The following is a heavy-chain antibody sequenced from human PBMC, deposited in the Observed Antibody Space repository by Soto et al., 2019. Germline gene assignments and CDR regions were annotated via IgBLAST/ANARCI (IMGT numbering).Heavy chain of an antibody. Sequence: GWSLRLSCAASGFTFINYWMHWVRQAPGRGLVWVARINTDGSSTSYADSVKGRFTISRDNAKNTLHLQMNSLRAEDSAVYYCTRDSYQSYYYGMDVWGQGTTVTVSS. CDR2: INTDGSST. V-gene: IGHV3-74*01. J-gene: IGHJ6*02. CDR1: GFTFINYW. D-gene: IGHD2-2*01. CDR3: TRDSYQSYYYGMDV.